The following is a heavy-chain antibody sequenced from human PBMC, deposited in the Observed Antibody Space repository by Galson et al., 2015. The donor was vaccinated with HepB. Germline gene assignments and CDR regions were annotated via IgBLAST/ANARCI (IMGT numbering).Heavy chain of an antibody. D-gene: IGHD5-12*01. CDR1: GFVFGDFY. CDR3: ARRGYQLGFDF. Sequence: SLRLSCAASGFVFGDFYMSWIRQAPGKGLEWISYISSTGSATYYADSVKGRFTISRDNAKNSLYLEMNSLEAEDTAVYYCARRGYQLGFDFWGQGTLVTVSS. V-gene: IGHV3-11*04. J-gene: IGHJ4*02. CDR2: ISSTGSAT.